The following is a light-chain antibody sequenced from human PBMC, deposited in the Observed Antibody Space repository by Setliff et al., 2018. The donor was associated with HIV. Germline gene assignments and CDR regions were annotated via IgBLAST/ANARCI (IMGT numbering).Light chain of an antibody. J-gene: IGLJ1*01. CDR2: STN. CDR1: SSNIGRNA. CDR3: GTWDSSLSAYV. V-gene: IGLV1-44*01. Sequence: SVLTQPPSASGTPGQRVTISCSGSSSNIGRNAVTWYQQLPGAAPRLLIYSTNQRPAGVPARFSGSKSGTSASLAISGLQSEDEADYYCGTWDSSLSAYVFGTGTKVTVL.